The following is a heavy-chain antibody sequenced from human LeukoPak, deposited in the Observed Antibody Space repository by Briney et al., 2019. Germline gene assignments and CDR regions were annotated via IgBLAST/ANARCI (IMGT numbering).Heavy chain of an antibody. CDR2: INPSGGST. Sequence: GASVKVSCKASGYTFTGYYMHWVRQAPGQGLEWMGIINPSGGSTSYAQKFQGRVTMTRDTSTSTVYMELSSLRSEDTAVYYCARDLVAVAVAPRAFDYWGQGTLVTVSS. V-gene: IGHV1-46*01. CDR1: GYTFTGYY. CDR3: ARDLVAVAVAPRAFDY. J-gene: IGHJ4*02. D-gene: IGHD6-19*01.